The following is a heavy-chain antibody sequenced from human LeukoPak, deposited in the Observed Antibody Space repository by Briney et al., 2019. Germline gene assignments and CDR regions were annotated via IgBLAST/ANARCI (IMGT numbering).Heavy chain of an antibody. CDR2: IYYSGST. CDR1: GGSISSGGYY. D-gene: IGHD3-22*01. CDR3: ARGRGYYYDSSGLAY. J-gene: IGHJ4*02. Sequence: SSETLSLTCTVSGGSISSGGYYWSWIRQHPGKGLEWIGYIYYSGSTYYNPSLKSRVTISVDTSKNQFSLKLSSVTAADTAVYYCARGRGYYYDSSGLAYWGQGTLVTVSS. V-gene: IGHV4-31*03.